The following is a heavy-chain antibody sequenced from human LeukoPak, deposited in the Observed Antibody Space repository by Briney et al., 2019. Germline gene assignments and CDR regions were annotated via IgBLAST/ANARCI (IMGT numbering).Heavy chain of an antibody. V-gene: IGHV3-23*01. J-gene: IGHJ4*02. Sequence: GGSLRLSCAASGFTFSSYAMSWVRQAPGKGLEWVSAISGSGGSTYYADSVKGRFTISRDNSKNTLYLQMNSLRAEDTAVYYCAKDRVDFWSGYYSTSDYWGQGTLVTVSS. D-gene: IGHD3-3*01. CDR1: GFTFSSYA. CDR2: ISGSGGST. CDR3: AKDRVDFWSGYYSTSDY.